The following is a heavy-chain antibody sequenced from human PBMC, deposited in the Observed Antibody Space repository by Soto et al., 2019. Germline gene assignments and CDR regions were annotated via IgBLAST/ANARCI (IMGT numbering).Heavy chain of an antibody. CDR1: GGTFSRYT. J-gene: IGHJ5*02. D-gene: IGHD6-13*01. CDR2: IIPILGIA. CDR3: ARGPRNSRSWEYNSFDP. V-gene: IGHV1-69*02. Sequence: QVQLVQSGAEVQKPGSSVKVSCEASGGTFSRYTISWVRQAPGQGLEWMGRIIPILGIANYAQKFQGRVTITADKSLSTAYRDLSSLRSEDTAVYYCARGPRNSRSWEYNSFDPWGQGTLVTVSS.